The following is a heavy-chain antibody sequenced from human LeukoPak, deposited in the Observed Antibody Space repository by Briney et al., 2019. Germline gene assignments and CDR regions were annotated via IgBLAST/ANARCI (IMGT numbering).Heavy chain of an antibody. D-gene: IGHD6-13*01. V-gene: IGHV5-51*01. CDR1: GYSFTSYW. CDR3: ARRVAAAGTFDY. Sequence: GESLKISCKASGYSFTSYWIAWVRQIPGKGLEWMGIIYPGDSDTRYSPSFQGQVTMSADKSISTAYLQWSSLKASDSAMYYCARRVAAAGTFDYWGQGTLVTVSS. CDR2: IYPGDSDT. J-gene: IGHJ4*02.